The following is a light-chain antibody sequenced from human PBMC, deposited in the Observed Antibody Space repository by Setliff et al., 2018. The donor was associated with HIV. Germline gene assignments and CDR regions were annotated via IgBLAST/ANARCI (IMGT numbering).Light chain of an antibody. Sequence: QSVLTQPASVSGSPGQSITISCSGSSSDVGSYNFVSWYQQHPGTAPQVIIYDVSRRPSVVSSRFSGSKSGNTASLTISGLQAEDQADYYCCSYTSSLTYVFGTGTKVTVL. CDR1: SSDVGSYNF. CDR2: DVS. J-gene: IGLJ1*01. V-gene: IGLV2-14*03. CDR3: CSYTSSLTYV.